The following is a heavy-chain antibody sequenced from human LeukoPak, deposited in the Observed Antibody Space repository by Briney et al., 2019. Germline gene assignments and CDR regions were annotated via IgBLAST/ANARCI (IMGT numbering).Heavy chain of an antibody. CDR3: ATGSGYYYVRGFDI. J-gene: IGHJ3*02. CDR1: GGSISSYY. V-gene: IGHV4-4*07. D-gene: IGHD3-22*01. CDR2: IYTSGST. Sequence: PSXXLSLTCTVSGGSISSYYWSWIRQPAGKGLEWIGPIYTSGSTNYTPSLKSRVTISVATSKNLFSLKLSSVTAADTAVYYCATGSGYYYVRGFDIWGQGTMVTVSS.